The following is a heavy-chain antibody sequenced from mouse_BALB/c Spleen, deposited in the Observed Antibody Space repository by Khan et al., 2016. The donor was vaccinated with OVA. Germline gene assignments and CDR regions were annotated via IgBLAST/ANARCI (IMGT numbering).Heavy chain of an antibody. CDR2: ISYSGST. D-gene: IGHD1-1*01. V-gene: IGHV3-2*02. Sequence: EVQLQESGPGLVKPSQSLSLTCTVTGYSITSDYAWNWIRQFPGNKLEWMGYISYSGSTSYTPSLKSRISITRDTSKNQFFLQLKSVTTEDTAAYYGARRYYDGHWYFDVWGAGTTVTVSS. J-gene: IGHJ1*01. CDR3: ARRYYDGHWYFDV. CDR1: GYSITSDYA.